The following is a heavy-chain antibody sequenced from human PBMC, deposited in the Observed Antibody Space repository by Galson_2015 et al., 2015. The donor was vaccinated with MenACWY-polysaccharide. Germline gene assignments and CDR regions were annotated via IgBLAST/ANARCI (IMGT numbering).Heavy chain of an antibody. CDR2: IQYDGSQK. CDR3: AREGSRIVFHAFDT. J-gene: IGHJ3*02. D-gene: IGHD3-10*02. V-gene: IGHV3-33*01. Sequence: LRLSCAASGLKFRGSGMHWVRQAPGKGLEWVAVIQYDGSQKQYIDSVKGRFTISRDNSKNTPYLEMNSLRAEDTALYYCAREGSRIVFHAFDTWGQGTMVIVSS. CDR1: GLKFRGSG.